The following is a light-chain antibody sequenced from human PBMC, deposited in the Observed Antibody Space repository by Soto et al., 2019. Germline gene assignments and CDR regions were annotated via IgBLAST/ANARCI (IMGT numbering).Light chain of an antibody. Sequence: ESVLTQSPGTLSLSPGERATLSCRASQSVSSSFLAWYQLKPGQAPRLLIYGASSRAPGIPDRFSGSGSGTDFTLTISRLEPEDFAVDYCQQYDSSPWTFGQGTKVEIK. CDR2: GAS. CDR3: QQYDSSPWT. J-gene: IGKJ1*01. CDR1: QSVSSSF. V-gene: IGKV3-20*01.